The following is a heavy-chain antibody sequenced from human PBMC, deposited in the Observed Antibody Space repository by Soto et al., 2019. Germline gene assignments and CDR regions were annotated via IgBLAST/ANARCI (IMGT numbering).Heavy chain of an antibody. Sequence: SETLSLTCAVYNGSFSVYYWGWIRQPPGKGLEWIGSIYYSGSTYYNPSLKSRVTISVDTSKNQFSLKLSSVTAADTAVYYCARHIIVGHRIMDVWGQGTTVTVSS. J-gene: IGHJ6*02. V-gene: IGHV4-39*01. CDR3: ARHIIVGHRIMDV. D-gene: IGHD1-26*01. CDR2: IYYSGST. CDR1: NGSFSVYY.